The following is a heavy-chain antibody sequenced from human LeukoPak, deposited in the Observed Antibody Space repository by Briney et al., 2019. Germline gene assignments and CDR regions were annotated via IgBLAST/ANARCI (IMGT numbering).Heavy chain of an antibody. CDR1: GFTFSSYS. CDR3: ARDSEGYSSSSSY. D-gene: IGHD6-6*01. V-gene: IGHV3-21*01. Sequence: GGSLRLSCAASGFTFSSYSMNWVRQAPGKGLEWVSSISSISSYIYYADSVKGRFTISRDNAKNSLYLQMNSLRAEDTAVYYCARDSEGYSSSSSYWGQGTLVTVSS. J-gene: IGHJ4*02. CDR2: ISSISSYI.